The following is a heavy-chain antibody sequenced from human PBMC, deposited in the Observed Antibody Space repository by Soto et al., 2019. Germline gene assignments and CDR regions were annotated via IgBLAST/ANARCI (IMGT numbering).Heavy chain of an antibody. CDR3: ARASGGVVGTTSY. J-gene: IGHJ4*02. CDR1: GYIFSNFG. D-gene: IGHD1-26*01. CDR2: ISDYNGNT. V-gene: IGHV1-18*01. Sequence: QVQLVQSGPEVKKPGASAKVSCKTSGYIFSNFGISWMRQVPGQGLEWMGWISDYNGNTNYAQKFQDRVTLTTDTSTNTAYMELRSLRSDDTAVYYCARASGGVVGTTSYWGQVPLVTVSS.